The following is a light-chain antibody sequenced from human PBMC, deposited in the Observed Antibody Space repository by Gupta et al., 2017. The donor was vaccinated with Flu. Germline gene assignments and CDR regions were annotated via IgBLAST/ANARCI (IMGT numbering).Light chain of an antibody. Sequence: EIVLTQSPGTLSFSPGQRATLSCRTSQSVTPFLAWYQQKPGQAPRLLIYDDFRRATGVPARFSGSGSGTDFTLTISSLEPEDFVVYYCQQRATWPLTFGGGTKVEI. CDR3: QQRATWPLT. CDR1: QSVTPF. CDR2: DDF. J-gene: IGKJ4*02. V-gene: IGKV3-11*01.